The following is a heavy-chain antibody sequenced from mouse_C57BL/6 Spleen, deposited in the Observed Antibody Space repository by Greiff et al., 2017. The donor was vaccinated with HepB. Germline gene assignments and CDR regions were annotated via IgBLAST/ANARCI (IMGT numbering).Heavy chain of an antibody. J-gene: IGHJ1*03. Sequence: QVHVKQSGPELVKPGASVKISCKASGYAFSSSWMNWVKQRPGKGLEWIGRIYPGDGDTNYNGKFKGKATLTADKSSSTAYMQLSSLTSEDSAVYFCARMAGSSYWYFDVWGTGTTVTVSS. V-gene: IGHV1-82*01. CDR1: GYAFSSSW. D-gene: IGHD1-1*01. CDR2: IYPGDGDT. CDR3: ARMAGSSYWYFDV.